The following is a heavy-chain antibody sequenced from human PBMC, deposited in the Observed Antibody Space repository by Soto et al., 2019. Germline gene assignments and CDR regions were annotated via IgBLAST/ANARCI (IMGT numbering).Heavy chain of an antibody. V-gene: IGHV1-46*03. CDR3: ARGVGYSDSSGYPFDY. CDR2: INPRSGKT. CDR1: GDTLSTYY. Sequence: ASVKVSCKASGDTLSTYYMHWARQAPGQGLEWMGVINPRSGKTNYPQKFQGRVTMTRDTSTTTVYMELSTLRSEDTAMYYCARGVGYSDSSGYPFDYWGQGTLVTVSS. D-gene: IGHD3-22*01. J-gene: IGHJ4*02.